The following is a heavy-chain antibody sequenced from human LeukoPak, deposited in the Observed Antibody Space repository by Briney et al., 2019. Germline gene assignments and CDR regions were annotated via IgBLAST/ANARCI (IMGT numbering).Heavy chain of an antibody. CDR3: ATGKTRFDY. J-gene: IGHJ4*02. CDR2: IYSGVST. V-gene: IGHV3-66*02. CDR1: GFTVNSNY. Sequence: GGSLRLSCAASGFTVNSNYMSWVREDPRKGLECVSVIYSGVSTYYADSVKGRFTITRDNSKNKLYLQMNSLKAEDTAVSCSATGKTRFDYWGQGTLVTVSS.